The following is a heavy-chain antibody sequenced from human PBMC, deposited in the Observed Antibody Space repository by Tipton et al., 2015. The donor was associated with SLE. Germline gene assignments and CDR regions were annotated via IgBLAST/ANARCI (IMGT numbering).Heavy chain of an antibody. Sequence: TLSLTCTVSGGSISSSSYYWGWIRQPPGKGLEWIGSIYYNGSTYYNPSLKSRVTISVDTSKNQFSLKLSSVTAADTAVYYCASTVDTAMAQHWGQGTLVTVSS. J-gene: IGHJ1*01. CDR2: IYYNGST. CDR1: GGSISSSSYY. D-gene: IGHD5-18*01. V-gene: IGHV4-39*01. CDR3: ASTVDTAMAQH.